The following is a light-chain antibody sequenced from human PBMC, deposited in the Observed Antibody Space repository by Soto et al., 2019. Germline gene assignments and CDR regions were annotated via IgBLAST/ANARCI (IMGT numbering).Light chain of an antibody. CDR2: GAS. CDR1: QSVSSIY. Sequence: EILLTQSPCTLCLSPGEHATPSCSASQSVSSIYLAWYQQKPGQAPRLLIYGASSRATGIPDRFSGSGSGTDFTLTISRLEPEDFAVYYCQQYGSAPITFGQGTRLEIK. CDR3: QQYGSAPIT. J-gene: IGKJ5*01. V-gene: IGKV3-20*01.